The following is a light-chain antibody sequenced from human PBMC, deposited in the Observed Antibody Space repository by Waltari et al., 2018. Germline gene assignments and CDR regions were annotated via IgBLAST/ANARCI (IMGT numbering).Light chain of an antibody. Sequence: DIQMTQSTSSLSASIGGRVTITCRANQFIGTYLNWYQQKPGRAPKLLIYGASSLQSWVPPRFRGSGSGTEFSLIISNLQPEDFATYYCQQSFSSPMCTFGQGTRLEI. CDR3: QQSFSSPMCT. J-gene: IGKJ2*02. CDR2: GAS. V-gene: IGKV1-39*01. CDR1: QFIGTY.